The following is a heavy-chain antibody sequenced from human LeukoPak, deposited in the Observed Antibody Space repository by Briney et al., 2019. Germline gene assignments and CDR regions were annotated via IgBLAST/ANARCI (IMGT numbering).Heavy chain of an antibody. Sequence: PGGSLRLSCASSGFTFSNYAMSWVRQAPGKGLEWVSSIPGSGTNTYYADSVKGRFTISRDNAKNSLYLQMNSLRAEDTAVYYCASQEMATTPTWGQGTLVTVSS. CDR1: GFTFSNYA. V-gene: IGHV3-21*01. CDR3: ASQEMATTPT. CDR2: IPGSGTNT. D-gene: IGHD5-24*01. J-gene: IGHJ5*02.